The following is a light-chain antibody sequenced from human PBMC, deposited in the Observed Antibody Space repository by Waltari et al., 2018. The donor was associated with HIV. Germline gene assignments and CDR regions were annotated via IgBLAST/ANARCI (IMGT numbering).Light chain of an antibody. CDR1: RSNLGSNF. CDR2: KTP. V-gene: IGLV1-47*01. Sequence: QSVLTQPPSASGTPGQRVTISCSGSRSNLGSNFVYWYQPILGTTPKLLIYKTPPRPSGVPDRFSGSKSGTSAALTISGLRSEDEADYFCAAWDDSLSGHVAFGGGTRVTVL. CDR3: AAWDDSLSGHVA. J-gene: IGLJ2*01.